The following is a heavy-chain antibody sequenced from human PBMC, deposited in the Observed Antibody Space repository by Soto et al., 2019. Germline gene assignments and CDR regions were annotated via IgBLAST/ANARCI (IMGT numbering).Heavy chain of an antibody. Sequence: GGSLRLSCAASGFTFSDYYMSWIRQAPGKGLEWVSYISSSGSTIYYADSVKGRFTISRDNAKNSLYLQMNSLRAEDTAVYYCARVFGFLEWSLTDYYFDYWGQGTLVTVS. CDR1: GFTFSDYY. CDR2: ISSSGSTI. J-gene: IGHJ4*02. V-gene: IGHV3-11*01. CDR3: ARVFGFLEWSLTDYYFDY. D-gene: IGHD3-3*01.